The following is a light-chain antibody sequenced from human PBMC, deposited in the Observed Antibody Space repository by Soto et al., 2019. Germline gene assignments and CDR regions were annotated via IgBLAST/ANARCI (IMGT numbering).Light chain of an antibody. CDR3: GTWDSSLSVVV. CDR1: GSNIGNNY. Sequence: QSVLPQPRSVSAASGQKVTISCSGSGSNIGNNYVSWYQQVPGTAPKLLIYDNNQRPSGIPDRFSGSKSGTSATLDITGLQTGDEADYYCGTWDSSLSVVVFGGGTKLTVL. V-gene: IGLV1-51*01. CDR2: DNN. J-gene: IGLJ2*01.